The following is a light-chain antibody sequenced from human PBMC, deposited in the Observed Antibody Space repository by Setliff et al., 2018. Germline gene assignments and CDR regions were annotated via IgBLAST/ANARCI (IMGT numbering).Light chain of an antibody. Sequence: QSALTQPASVSGSPGQSITISCTGSSSDLGDNNFVSWYQQHPGKAPKLLFYAVNKRPSGVSNRFSASKSANTASLTISGLQAEDEADYYCNSYTTSNTDVFGTGTKVTVL. J-gene: IGLJ1*01. V-gene: IGLV2-14*01. CDR2: AVN. CDR3: NSYTTSNTDV. CDR1: SSDLGDNNF.